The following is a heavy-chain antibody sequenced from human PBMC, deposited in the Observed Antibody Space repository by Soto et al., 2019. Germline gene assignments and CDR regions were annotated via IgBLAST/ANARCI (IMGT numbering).Heavy chain of an antibody. CDR3: ARGVFAGIAVFVARGVDA. CDR1: GYTFTCYY. CDR2: INPNSGGT. V-gene: IGHV1-2*04. D-gene: IGHD6-19*01. J-gene: IGHJ6*02. Sequence: SLRASYNASGYTFTCYYMHWLGQATGQGLDWMGWINPNSGGTKYAQKFQGWVTMTRDTSISTAYMELSRLRSDDTAVYYCARGVFAGIAVFVARGVDAGGLVTTVTV.